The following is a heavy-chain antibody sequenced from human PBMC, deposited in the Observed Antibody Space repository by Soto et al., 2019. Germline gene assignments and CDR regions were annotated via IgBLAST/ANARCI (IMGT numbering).Heavy chain of an antibody. Sequence: NPSETLSLTCTVSGGSISSYYWSWIRQPPGKGLEWIGYIYYSGSTNYNPSLKSRVTISVDTSKNQFSLKLSSVTAADTAVYYCARARRDPFNIPRFDYWGQGTLVTVSS. J-gene: IGHJ4*02. CDR1: GGSISSYY. V-gene: IGHV4-59*01. CDR2: IYYSGST. CDR3: ARARRDPFNIPRFDY.